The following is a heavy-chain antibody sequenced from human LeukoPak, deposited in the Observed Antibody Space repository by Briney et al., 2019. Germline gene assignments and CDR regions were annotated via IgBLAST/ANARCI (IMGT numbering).Heavy chain of an antibody. V-gene: IGHV1-18*01. CDR2: ISAYNGNT. Sequence: ASVKVSCKASGYTFTSYGISWVRQAPGQGLEWMGWISAYNGNTNYAQKLQGRVTMTTDTSTSTAYMELRSLRSDDTAVYYCARDLEDILTGYYPSFDYWGQGTLVTVSS. J-gene: IGHJ4*02. CDR1: GYTFTSYG. D-gene: IGHD3-9*01. CDR3: ARDLEDILTGYYPSFDY.